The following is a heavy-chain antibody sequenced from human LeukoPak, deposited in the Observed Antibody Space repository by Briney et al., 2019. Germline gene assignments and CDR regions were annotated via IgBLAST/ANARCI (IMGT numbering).Heavy chain of an antibody. CDR2: INPNSGGT. CDR3: ARGDYGDYGLWGY. CDR1: GYTFTGYY. J-gene: IGHJ4*02. D-gene: IGHD4-17*01. V-gene: IGHV1-2*02. Sequence: ASVKVSCKASGYTFTGYYMHWVRQAPGQGLEWMGWINPNSGGTNYAQKFQGRVTMTRDTSISTAYMELSRLRSDDTAVYYCARGDYGDYGLWGYWGQGTLVTVSS.